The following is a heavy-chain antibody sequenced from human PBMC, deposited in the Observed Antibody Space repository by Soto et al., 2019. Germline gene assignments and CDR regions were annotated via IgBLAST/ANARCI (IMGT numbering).Heavy chain of an antibody. D-gene: IGHD3-16*01. J-gene: IGHJ4*02. Sequence: GGSLRLACAASGFTFSSYGMHWVRQAPGKGLEWVAVISYDGSDKYYADSVKGRFTISRDNSNNTLYLQMDSLIAEVTAVYYCARDWGGQGTFAYWGQGTLVTVSS. V-gene: IGHV3-30*03. CDR3: ARDWGGQGTFAY. CDR2: ISYDGSDK. CDR1: GFTFSSYG.